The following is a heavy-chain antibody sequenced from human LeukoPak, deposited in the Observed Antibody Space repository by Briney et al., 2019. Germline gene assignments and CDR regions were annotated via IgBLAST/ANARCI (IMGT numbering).Heavy chain of an antibody. Sequence: GRSLRLSCAASGFTFDDYAMHWVRQAPGKGLEWVSGISWNSGSIGYADSVKGRFTISRDNAKNSLYLQMNSLRAEDTALYYCAKDLGSRLVERRHYYGMDVWGQGTTVTVSS. CDR1: GFTFDDYA. V-gene: IGHV3-9*01. CDR2: ISWNSGSI. D-gene: IGHD1-1*01. J-gene: IGHJ6*02. CDR3: AKDLGSRLVERRHYYGMDV.